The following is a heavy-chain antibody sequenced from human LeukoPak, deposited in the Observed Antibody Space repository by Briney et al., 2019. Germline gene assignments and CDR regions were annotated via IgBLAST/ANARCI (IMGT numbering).Heavy chain of an antibody. D-gene: IGHD3-22*01. J-gene: IGHJ4*02. Sequence: GGSLRLSCAASGFTFSTYWMTWVRQAPGKGLEWVANIKEDGSQTKYADSFLGRFTVSRDNSKNSLYLQMNSLRAEDTAVYYCARDYYDSSGYYRYWGQGTLVTVSS. V-gene: IGHV3-7*01. CDR3: ARDYYDSSGYYRY. CDR2: IKEDGSQT. CDR1: GFTFSTYW.